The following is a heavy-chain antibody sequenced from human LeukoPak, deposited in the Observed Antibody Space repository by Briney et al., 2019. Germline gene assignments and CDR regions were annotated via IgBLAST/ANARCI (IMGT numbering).Heavy chain of an antibody. J-gene: IGHJ5*02. D-gene: IGHD2-8*01. V-gene: IGHV4-59*01. CDR3: AQNGQSGFSFDP. Sequence: PSETLSLTCTVSGGSISSYYWSWIRQPPGRGLEWIGYIYYSGSTNYNPSLKSRVTISVDTSKNQFSLKLSSVTAADMAVYYCAQNGQSGFSFDPWGQGTLVTVSS. CDR2: IYYSGST. CDR1: GGSISSYY.